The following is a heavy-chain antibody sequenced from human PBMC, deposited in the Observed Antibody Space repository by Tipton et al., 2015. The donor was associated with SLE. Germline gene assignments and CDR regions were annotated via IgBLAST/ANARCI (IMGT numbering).Heavy chain of an antibody. J-gene: IGHJ6*03. V-gene: IGHV4-34*01. Sequence: TLSLTCAVYGGSFSGFYWSWIRQPPGKGLEWIGEINHSGRINYNPSLKSRVTISQDTSKNQFSLKLTSVTAADTAVYYYARLGKGVMIAYYFYYMDVWGKGTTVTVSS. CDR1: GGSFSGFY. D-gene: IGHD2-21*01. CDR3: ARLGKGVMIAYYFYYMDV. CDR2: INHSGRI.